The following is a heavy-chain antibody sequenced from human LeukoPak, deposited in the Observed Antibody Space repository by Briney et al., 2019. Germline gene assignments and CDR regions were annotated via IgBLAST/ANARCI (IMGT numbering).Heavy chain of an antibody. CDR3: AREDGGSYLSGNWFDP. CDR2: IYHSGST. Sequence: PSETLSLTCTASGYSISSGYYWGWIRQPPGKGLEWIGSIYHSGSTYYNPSLKSRVTISVDTSKNQFSLKLSSVTAADTAVYYCAREDGGSYLSGNWFDPWGQGTLVIVSS. J-gene: IGHJ5*02. D-gene: IGHD1-26*01. CDR1: GYSISSGYY. V-gene: IGHV4-38-2*02.